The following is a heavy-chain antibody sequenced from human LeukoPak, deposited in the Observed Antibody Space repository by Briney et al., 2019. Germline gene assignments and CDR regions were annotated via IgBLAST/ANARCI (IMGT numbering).Heavy chain of an antibody. CDR1: GYSFTSYW. Sequence: PGESLKISCKGSGYSFTSYWIGWVRQMPGKGLEWMGIIYPGDSDTRYSPSFQGQVTISADKSISTAYLQWSSLKASDTAMYYCARGHCSSTSCYNGYDYWGQGTLVTVSS. V-gene: IGHV5-51*01. D-gene: IGHD2-2*02. J-gene: IGHJ4*02. CDR3: ARGHCSSTSCYNGYDY. CDR2: IYPGDSDT.